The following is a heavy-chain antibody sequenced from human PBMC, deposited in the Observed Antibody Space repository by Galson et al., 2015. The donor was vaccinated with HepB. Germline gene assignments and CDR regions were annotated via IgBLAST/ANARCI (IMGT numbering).Heavy chain of an antibody. D-gene: IGHD6-13*01. J-gene: IGHJ4*02. Sequence: SLRLSCAASGFTFSDHYMSWIRQAPGKGLEWVAYITPSGSAVDYADSVRGRFTVSRDNAKKSLNLQMYSLRADDTAVYYCARMAAAGGGRCDDWGQGTLVSVSS. CDR1: GFTFSDHY. CDR2: ITPSGSAV. V-gene: IGHV3-11*01. CDR3: ARMAAAGGGRCDD.